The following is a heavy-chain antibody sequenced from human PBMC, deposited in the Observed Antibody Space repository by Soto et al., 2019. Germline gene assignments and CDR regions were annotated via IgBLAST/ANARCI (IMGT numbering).Heavy chain of an antibody. CDR1: GFTFSSYA. J-gene: IGHJ4*02. Sequence: PGGSLRLSCAASGFTFSSYAMSWVRQAPGKGLEWVSAISGSGGSTYYADSVKGRFTISRDNSKNTLYLQMNSLRAEDTAVYYCAKARDRYYYDSSGYPFDYWGQGTLVTVSS. V-gene: IGHV3-23*01. D-gene: IGHD3-22*01. CDR2: ISGSGGST. CDR3: AKARDRYYYDSSGYPFDY.